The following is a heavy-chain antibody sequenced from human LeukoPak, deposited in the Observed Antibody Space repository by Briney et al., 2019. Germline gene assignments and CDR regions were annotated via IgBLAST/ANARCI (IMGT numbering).Heavy chain of an antibody. CDR3: ARGRSTGYPYCFEY. CDR1: GYTFTSYD. J-gene: IGHJ4*02. Sequence: ASVKVSCKASGYTFTSYDINWVRQATGQGLEWMGWMNPNTGSTGYAQKFQGRVTITRNTSISTAYMELGGLRSEDTAVYYCARGRSTGYPYCFEYWGQGTLVTVSS. D-gene: IGHD5-12*01. V-gene: IGHV1-8*03. CDR2: MNPNTGST.